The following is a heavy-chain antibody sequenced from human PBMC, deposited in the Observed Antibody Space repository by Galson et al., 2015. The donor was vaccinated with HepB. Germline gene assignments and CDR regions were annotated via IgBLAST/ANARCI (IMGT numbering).Heavy chain of an antibody. J-gene: IGHJ4*02. CDR1: GFTFSSYA. V-gene: IGHV3-23*01. CDR2: ISGSGGSP. CDR3: AKPFIVVVPAAISY. Sequence: SLRLSCAASGFTFSSYAMSWVRQAPGKGLEWVSAISGSGGSPYYADSVNGRFTISRDNSKTTLYLQMNSLRAEDTAVYYCAKPFIVVVPAAISYWGQGTLVTVSS. D-gene: IGHD2-2*02.